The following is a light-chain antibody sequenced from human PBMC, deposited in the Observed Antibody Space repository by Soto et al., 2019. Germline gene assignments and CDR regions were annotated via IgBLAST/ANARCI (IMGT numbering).Light chain of an antibody. J-gene: IGKJ1*01. CDR1: QSVSSTY. CDR3: QQYGSSPWT. CDR2: GTF. V-gene: IGKV3-20*01. Sequence: EIVLTQSPGTLSLSPGERATLSCRASQSVSSTYLAWYQQKPGQAPRLLIYGTFSRATGIPDRLSGSGSGTDFTLTISRLEPEDFAVYYCQQYGSSPWTFGQGTKVEI.